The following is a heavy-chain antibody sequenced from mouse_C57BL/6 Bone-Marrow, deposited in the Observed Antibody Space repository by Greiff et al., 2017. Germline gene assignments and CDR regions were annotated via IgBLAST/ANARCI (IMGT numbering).Heavy chain of an antibody. Sequence: VQLKESGPGLVKPSQSLSLTCSVTGYSITSGYYWNWIRQFPGNKLEWMGYISYDGSNNYNPSLKNRISITRDTSKNQFFLKLNSVTTEDTATYYCARYDYWGQGTSVTVSS. D-gene: IGHD2-3*01. CDR3: ARYDY. CDR1: GYSITSGYY. CDR2: ISYDGSN. J-gene: IGHJ4*01. V-gene: IGHV3-6*01.